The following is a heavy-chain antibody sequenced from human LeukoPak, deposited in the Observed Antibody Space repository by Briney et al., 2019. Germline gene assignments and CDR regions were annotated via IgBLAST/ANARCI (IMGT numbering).Heavy chain of an antibody. D-gene: IGHD5-18*01. V-gene: IGHV3-53*01. CDR1: GFTVNINY. CDR2: TYSDDRT. J-gene: IGHJ6*02. Sequence: GGSLRLSCAASGFTVNINYISWVRQAPGKGLEWVSLTYSDDRTYYADSVKGRFTISRDRSKNTLFLQMHSLRVEDTAVYYCASRSLRGYSYGVYYFSMDVWGQGTTVTVSS. CDR3: ASRSLRGYSYGVYYFSMDV.